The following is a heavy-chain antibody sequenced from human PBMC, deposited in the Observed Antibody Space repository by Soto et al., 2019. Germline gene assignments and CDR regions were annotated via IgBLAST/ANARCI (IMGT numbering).Heavy chain of an antibody. V-gene: IGHV3-23*01. CDR3: AKDRAYYYFWSGYPGNYGMDV. Sequence: PGGSLRRSCVASGFTFSSYAMSWVRQAPGKGLEWVSAISGSGGSTYYADSVKGRFTISRDNSKNTLYLQMNSLRAEDTAVYYCAKDRAYYYFWSGYPGNYGMDVWGQGTTVTVSS. D-gene: IGHD3-3*01. CDR1: GFTFSSYA. CDR2: ISGSGGST. J-gene: IGHJ6*02.